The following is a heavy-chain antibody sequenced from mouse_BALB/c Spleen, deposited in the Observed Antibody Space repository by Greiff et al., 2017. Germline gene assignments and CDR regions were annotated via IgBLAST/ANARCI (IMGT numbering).Heavy chain of an antibody. CDR2: INPSTGYT. Sequence: QVQLQQSGAELAKPGASVKMSCKASGYTFTSYWMHWVKQRPGQGLEWIGYINPSTGYTEYNQKFKDKATLTADKSSSTAYMQLSSLTSEDSAVYYVAKTDYGYGSIPAYWGQGTLVTVSA. CDR3: AKTDYGYGSIPAY. CDR1: GYTFTSYW. D-gene: IGHD2-2*01. V-gene: IGHV1-7*01. J-gene: IGHJ3*01.